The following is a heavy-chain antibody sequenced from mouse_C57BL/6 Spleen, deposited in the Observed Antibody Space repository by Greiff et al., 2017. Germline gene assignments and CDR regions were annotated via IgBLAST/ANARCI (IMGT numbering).Heavy chain of an antibody. J-gene: IGHJ3*01. D-gene: IGHD2-4*01. Sequence: VQLQQSGTVLARPGASVKMSCKTSGYTFTSYWMHWVKQRPGQGLEWIGAIYPGNSDTSYNQKFKGKAKLTAVTSASTAYMELSSLTNEDSAVYYCTRDGYYDYDGPWFAYWGQGTLVTVSA. CDR3: TRDGYYDYDGPWFAY. CDR1: GYTFTSYW. V-gene: IGHV1-5*01. CDR2: IYPGNSDT.